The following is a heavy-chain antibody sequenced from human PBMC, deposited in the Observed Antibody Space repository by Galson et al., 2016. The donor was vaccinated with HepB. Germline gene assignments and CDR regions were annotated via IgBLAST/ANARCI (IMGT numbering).Heavy chain of an antibody. Sequence: SVKVSCKASGGSFTDHAFSWVRLAPGQGLEWMGGIIPKSDTANYAKKLEGRVTITADGSTGTVYMEMSGLRSDDTGVYFCARMVTPALVAWMDFWGPGTLVIVSS. V-gene: IGHV1-69*13. CDR1: GGSFTDHA. CDR3: ARMVTPALVAWMDF. J-gene: IGHJ4*02. CDR2: IIPKSDTA. D-gene: IGHD2-21*02.